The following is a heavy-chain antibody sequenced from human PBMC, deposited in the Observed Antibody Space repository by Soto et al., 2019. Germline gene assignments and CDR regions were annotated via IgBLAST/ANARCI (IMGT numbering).Heavy chain of an antibody. CDR3: ARDFAYFDS. D-gene: IGHD3-3*01. V-gene: IGHV4-61*01. CDR2: VYHTGRT. Sequence: SETLSLTGTVSGGSFKSGSYSWRWIRQPPGKGLEWIGYVYHTGRTSCNPSLKSRVSISMDTSKNQFSLNLDSVTAADTAVYFCARDFAYFDSWGQGTLVTVSS. CDR1: GGSFKSGSYS. J-gene: IGHJ4*02.